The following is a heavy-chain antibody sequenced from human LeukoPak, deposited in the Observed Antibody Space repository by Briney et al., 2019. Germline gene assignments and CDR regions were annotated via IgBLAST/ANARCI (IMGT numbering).Heavy chain of an antibody. CDR2: ISAYNGNT. V-gene: IGHV1-18*01. Sequence: ASVKVSCKASGYTFTSYGISWVRQAPGQGLEWMGWISAYNGNTNYAQKLQGRVTMTTDTSTRTAYMELRSLRSDDTAVYYCARDDIVVVPAARSWFDPWGQGTLVTVSS. CDR3: ARDDIVVVPAARSWFDP. J-gene: IGHJ5*02. CDR1: GYTFTSYG. D-gene: IGHD2-2*01.